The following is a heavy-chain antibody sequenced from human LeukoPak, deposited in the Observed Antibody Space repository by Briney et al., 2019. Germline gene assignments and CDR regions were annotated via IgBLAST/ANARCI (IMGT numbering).Heavy chain of an antibody. CDR3: ARESYYSIDEHNYYYYMDV. V-gene: IGHV7-4-1*02. Sequence: ASVKVSCKASGYTFTSYGMNWVRQAPGQGLEWMGWINTNTVNPTYAQGFTGRFVFSLDTSVSTAYLQISSLKAEDTAVYYCARESYYSIDEHNYYYYMDVWGKGTTVTVSS. CDR2: INTNTVNP. D-gene: IGHD4-11*01. CDR1: GYTFTSYG. J-gene: IGHJ6*03.